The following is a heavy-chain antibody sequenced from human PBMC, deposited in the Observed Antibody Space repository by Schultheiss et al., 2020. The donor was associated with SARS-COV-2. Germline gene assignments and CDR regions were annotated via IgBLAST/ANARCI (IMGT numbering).Heavy chain of an antibody. D-gene: IGHD1-1*01. CDR2: ISWNSGSI. V-gene: IGHV3-9*01. CDR1: GFTFDDYA. J-gene: IGHJ4*02. CDR3: AKDGGYNFDY. Sequence: GGSLRLSCAASGFTFDDYAMHWVRQAPGKGLEWVSGISWNSGSIGYADSVKGRFTISRDNAKNTLYLQMNSLSAEDTAVYYCAKDGGYNFDYWGQGTLVTVSS.